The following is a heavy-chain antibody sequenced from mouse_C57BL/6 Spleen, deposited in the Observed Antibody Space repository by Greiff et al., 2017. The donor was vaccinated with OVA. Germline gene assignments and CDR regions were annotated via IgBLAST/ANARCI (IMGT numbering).Heavy chain of an antibody. CDR1: GFSFNTYA. CDR3: VGYSSGSFAY. Sequence: DVQLQESGGGLVQPKGSLKLSCAASGFSFNTYAMNWVRQAPGKGLEWVARIRSKSNNYATYYADSVKDRFTISRDDSESMLYLQMNNLKTEDTAMYYCVGYSSGSFAYWGQGTLVTVSA. J-gene: IGHJ3*01. CDR2: IRSKSNNYAT. V-gene: IGHV10-1*01. D-gene: IGHD3-2*02.